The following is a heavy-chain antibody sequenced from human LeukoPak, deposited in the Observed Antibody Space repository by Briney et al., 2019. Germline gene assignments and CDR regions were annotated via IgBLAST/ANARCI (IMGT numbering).Heavy chain of an antibody. J-gene: IGHJ4*02. CDR1: GYTFTSYY. CDR2: INPSGGST. CDR3: ARDPTMVRPGDY. D-gene: IGHD3-10*01. Sequence: GASVKVSCKASGYTFTSYYMHWVRQAPGQGLEWMGIINPSGGSTSYAQKFQGRVTMTRDMSTSTVYMELSSLRSEDTAVYYCARDPTMVRPGDYWGQGTLVTVSS. V-gene: IGHV1-46*01.